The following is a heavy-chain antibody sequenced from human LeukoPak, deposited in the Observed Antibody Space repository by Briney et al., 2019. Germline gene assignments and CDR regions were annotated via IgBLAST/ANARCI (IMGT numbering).Heavy chain of an antibody. Sequence: GASVKVSCKASGYTFTGYYMHWVRQAPGQGLEWMGWINPNSGGTNYAQKFQSRVTMTRGTSISTAYMARRRLRSDDTAVYYCARGYDSSGYYYSIWYWGQGTLVTVSS. J-gene: IGHJ4*02. D-gene: IGHD3-22*01. CDR2: INPNSGGT. CDR3: ARGYDSSGYYYSIWY. V-gene: IGHV1-2*02. CDR1: GYTFTGYY.